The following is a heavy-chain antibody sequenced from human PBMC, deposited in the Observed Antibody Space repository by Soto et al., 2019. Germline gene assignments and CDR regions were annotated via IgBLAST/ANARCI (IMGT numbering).Heavy chain of an antibody. V-gene: IGHV4-59*08. J-gene: IGHJ6*02. Sequence: PSETLSLTCTVSGGSISSYYWSWIRQPPGKGLEWIGYIYYSGSTNYNPSLKSRVTISVDTSKNQFSLKLSSVTAADTAVYYCARPRIAAAGSDYYGMDVWGQGTTVTVSS. CDR1: GGSISSYY. D-gene: IGHD6-13*01. CDR2: IYYSGST. CDR3: ARPRIAAAGSDYYGMDV.